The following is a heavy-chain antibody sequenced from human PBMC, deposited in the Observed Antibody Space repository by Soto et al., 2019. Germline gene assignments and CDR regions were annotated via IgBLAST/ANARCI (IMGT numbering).Heavy chain of an antibody. CDR3: ARMNYYVRSGYYGLYFDY. CDR1: GDSVSSNSAA. D-gene: IGHD3-22*01. V-gene: IGHV6-1*01. CDR2: TYYRSKWYN. Sequence: QTLSLTCAISGDSVSSNSAAWNWIRQSPSRGLEWLGRTYYRSKWYNDYAVSVKSRITINPDTSKNQFSLQLNSVTPEDTAVYYCARMNYYVRSGYYGLYFDYWGQGTLVTVSS. J-gene: IGHJ4*02.